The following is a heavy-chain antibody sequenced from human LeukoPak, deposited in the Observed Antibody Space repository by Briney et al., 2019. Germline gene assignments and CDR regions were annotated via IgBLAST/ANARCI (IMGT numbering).Heavy chain of an antibody. J-gene: IGHJ4*02. CDR3: ARALNPNSSTRPYYFDY. D-gene: IGHD6-13*01. V-gene: IGHV3-30-3*01. CDR1: GFTFSSYA. Sequence: GGSLRLSCAASGFTFSSYAMHWVRQAPGKGLEWVAVISYDGSNKYYADSVKGRFTISRDNSKNTLYLQMNSLRAEDTAVYYCARALNPNSSTRPYYFDYWGQGTLVTVSS. CDR2: ISYDGSNK.